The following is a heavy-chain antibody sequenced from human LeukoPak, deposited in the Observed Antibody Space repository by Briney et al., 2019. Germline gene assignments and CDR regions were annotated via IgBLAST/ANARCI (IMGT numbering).Heavy chain of an antibody. CDR2: ISGSGGST. CDR3: ARGDYVWGSYRYHADY. D-gene: IGHD3-16*02. CDR1: GFTFSSYE. Sequence: GGSLRLSCAASGFTFSSYEMNWVRQAPGKGLEWVSAISGSGGSTYYADSVKGRFTISRDNAKNSLYLQMNSLRAEDTAVYYCARGDYVWGSYRYHADYWGQGTLVTVSS. J-gene: IGHJ4*02. V-gene: IGHV3-48*03.